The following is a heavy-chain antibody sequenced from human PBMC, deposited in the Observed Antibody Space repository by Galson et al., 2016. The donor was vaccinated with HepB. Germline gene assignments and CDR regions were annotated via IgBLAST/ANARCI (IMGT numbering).Heavy chain of an antibody. D-gene: IGHD3-16*01. CDR2: IYYSGSSN. V-gene: IGHV4-59*11. CDR3: VRVSGRASFFDY. CDR1: GGSLSSHY. Sequence: SETLSLTCTVSGGSLSSHYWSWIRQPPGEGLEWIGSIYYSGSSNYYHPSLKSRVTISVDPSQNQFSLDLTSVTAADTAVYYCVRVSGRASFFDYWGQGTLVTVSS. J-gene: IGHJ4*02.